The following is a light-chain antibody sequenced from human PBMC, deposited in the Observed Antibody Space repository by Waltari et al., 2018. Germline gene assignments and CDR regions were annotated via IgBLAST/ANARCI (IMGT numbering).Light chain of an antibody. CDR3: ATWDDSLNGPV. Sequence: QSVLTQPPSASGTPGQRVTIPCSGHSSNIGNNIANWYQQLPGTAPKLLIYTTNQRPSGVPDRFSGSKSGTSASLAISGLQSEDEADYYCATWDDSLNGPVFGGGTKLTVL. CDR1: SSNIGNNI. CDR2: TTN. V-gene: IGLV1-44*01. J-gene: IGLJ2*01.